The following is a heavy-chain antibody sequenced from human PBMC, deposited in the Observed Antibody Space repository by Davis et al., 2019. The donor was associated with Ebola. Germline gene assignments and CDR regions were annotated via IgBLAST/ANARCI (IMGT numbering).Heavy chain of an antibody. J-gene: IGHJ4*02. CDR2: IWYDGSNK. CDR1: GFTFSSYS. Sequence: GGSLRLSCVASGFTFSSYSMNWVRRAPGKGLEWVAVIWYDGSNKYYADSVKGRFTISRDNSKNTLYLQMNSLRDEDTAVYYCAKPGYCSGGGCYHDYWGQGALVTVSS. V-gene: IGHV3-33*06. CDR3: AKPGYCSGGGCYHDY. D-gene: IGHD2-15*01.